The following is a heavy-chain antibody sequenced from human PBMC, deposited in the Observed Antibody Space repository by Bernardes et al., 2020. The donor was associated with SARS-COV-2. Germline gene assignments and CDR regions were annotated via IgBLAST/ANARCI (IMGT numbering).Heavy chain of an antibody. V-gene: IGHV4-30-2*01. CDR2: IYHSGRA. Sequence: SETLSLTCGVSGGSLSSGGYSWSWIRQPPGRGLEWIGYIYHSGRAYYNPSLQSRVTLSVDTSKTQFSLRLTSVTAADTAVYYCARTVTWSFDPWGQGTLVIVSS. J-gene: IGHJ5*02. D-gene: IGHD4-4*01. CDR1: GGSLSSGGYS. CDR3: ARTVTWSFDP.